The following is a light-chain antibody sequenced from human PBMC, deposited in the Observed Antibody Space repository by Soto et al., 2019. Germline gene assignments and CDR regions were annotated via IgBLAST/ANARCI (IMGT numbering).Light chain of an antibody. V-gene: IGLV2-8*01. J-gene: IGLJ2*01. CDR1: SSDIGNYNY. CDR2: EVT. Sequence: QPVLTQPPSASGSPGQSVTISCTGTSSDIGNYNYVSWYQQYPGKAPKLIIYEVTRRPSGVPHRFSGSKSGNTASLTVSGLQADDEADYYCSSYAGNSVVFGGGTQLTVL. CDR3: SSYAGNSVV.